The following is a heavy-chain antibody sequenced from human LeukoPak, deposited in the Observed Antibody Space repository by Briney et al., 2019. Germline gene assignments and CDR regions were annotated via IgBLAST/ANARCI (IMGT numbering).Heavy chain of an antibody. D-gene: IGHD1-1*01. J-gene: IGHJ3*02. V-gene: IGHV1-2*02. Sequence: GASVKVSCKASGYTFTGHYMRWVRQAPGQGLEWMGWINSDSGGTKYAQKFQGSVIMTRVTSISTAYMELSRLKSDDTAVYYCARGRVHSWSDAFDIRGQGTTVTVSS. CDR2: INSDSGGT. CDR1: GYTFTGHY. CDR3: ARGRVHSWSDAFDI.